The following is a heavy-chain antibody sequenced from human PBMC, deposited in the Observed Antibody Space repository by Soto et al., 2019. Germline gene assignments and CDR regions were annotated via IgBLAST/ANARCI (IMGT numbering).Heavy chain of an antibody. CDR1: GFTFSSYG. Sequence: QVQLVESGGGVVQTGRSLRLSCAASGFTFSSYGMHWVRQAPGKGLEWVAVISYDGSNKYYADSVKGRFTISRDNSKNTLYLQMNSRRAEDTAVYYCAKETYSGPLDYWGQGTLVTVSS. CDR2: ISYDGSNK. D-gene: IGHD2-15*01. CDR3: AKETYSGPLDY. V-gene: IGHV3-30*18. J-gene: IGHJ4*02.